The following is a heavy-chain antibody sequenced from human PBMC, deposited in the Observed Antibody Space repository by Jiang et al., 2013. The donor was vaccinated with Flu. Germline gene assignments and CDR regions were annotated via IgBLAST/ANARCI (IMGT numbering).Heavy chain of an antibody. J-gene: IGHJ4*02. CDR1: GYNSLKYE. V-gene: IGHV1-18*01. Sequence: GAEVKKPGASVKVSCKASGYNSLKYEINWMRQAPGQGLEWMGWISGDNYKIKYARKFEGRVTMTADTSTNTAYMELRGLTSDDTAVYFCAGRTVTLAEEYFDYWGQGTLVTVSS. D-gene: IGHD4-17*01. CDR2: ISGDNYKI. CDR3: AGRTVTLAEEYFDY.